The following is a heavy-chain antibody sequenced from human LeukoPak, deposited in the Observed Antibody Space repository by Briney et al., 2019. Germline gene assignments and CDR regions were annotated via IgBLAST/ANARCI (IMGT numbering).Heavy chain of an antibody. V-gene: IGHV4-39*01. J-gene: IGHJ4*02. CDR1: GGSISSSSYY. Sequence: PSETLSLTCTVSGGSISSSSYYWGWLRQPPGQGLEWIVSIYYSGSTYYNPSLKSRVTISVDTSKNQFSLKLSTVTAADTAVYYCARTKRMATIYAPQGLLDYWGQGTLVTVSS. D-gene: IGHD5-24*01. CDR2: IYYSGST. CDR3: ARTKRMATIYAPQGLLDY.